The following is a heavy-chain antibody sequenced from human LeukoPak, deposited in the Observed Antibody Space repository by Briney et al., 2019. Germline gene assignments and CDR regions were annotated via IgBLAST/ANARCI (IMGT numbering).Heavy chain of an antibody. CDR1: GGSFSGYY. J-gene: IGHJ4*02. Sequence: PSETLSLTCAVYGGSFSGYYWIWIRQPPGKGLEWIGEINYSGSTNYNPSLKSRVTISVDTSKNQFSLKLSSVTAADTAVYYCARGVCSGGSCYSEWNYWGQGTLVTVSS. V-gene: IGHV4-34*01. D-gene: IGHD2-15*01. CDR3: ARGVCSGGSCYSEWNY. CDR2: INYSGST.